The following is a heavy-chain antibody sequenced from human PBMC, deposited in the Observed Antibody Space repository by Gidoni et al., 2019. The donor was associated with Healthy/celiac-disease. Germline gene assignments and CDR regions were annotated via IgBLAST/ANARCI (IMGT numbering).Heavy chain of an antibody. Sequence: QVQLVASGGGVVQPGRSLRLSCAASGFTFSSYGMHWVRQAPGKGLEGVAVIWYDGSNKYYADSVKGRFTISRDNSKNTLYRQMNSLRAEDTAVYYCARELYDFWSGYGKYFQHWGQGTLVTVSS. CDR3: ARELYDFWSGYGKYFQH. CDR2: IWYDGSNK. CDR1: GFTFSSYG. D-gene: IGHD3-3*01. J-gene: IGHJ1*01. V-gene: IGHV3-33*01.